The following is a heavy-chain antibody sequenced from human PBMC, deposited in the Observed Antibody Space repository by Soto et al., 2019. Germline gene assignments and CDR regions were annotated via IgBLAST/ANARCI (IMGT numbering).Heavy chain of an antibody. V-gene: IGHV2-5*02. CDR1: GFSLTTSGVG. CDR2: IYWDGDK. Sequence: SGPTLVNPTQTLTLTCTFSGFSLTTSGVGVGWIRQPPGKALECLALIYWDGDKRYSPFLQSRLSITKDTSKNQVVLTMTNMDPVDTATYYCAHIPSYYQYDWFDPWGQGTLVTVSS. D-gene: IGHD3-10*01. J-gene: IGHJ5*02. CDR3: AHIPSYYQYDWFDP.